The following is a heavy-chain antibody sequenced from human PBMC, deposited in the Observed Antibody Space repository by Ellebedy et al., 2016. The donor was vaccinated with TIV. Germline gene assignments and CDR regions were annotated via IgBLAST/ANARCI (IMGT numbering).Heavy chain of an antibody. D-gene: IGHD6-13*01. CDR2: IKQDGSEK. J-gene: IGHJ6*02. CDR1: GFTFSSYW. V-gene: IGHV3-7*03. Sequence: PGGSLRLSCAASGFTFSSYWMSRVRQAPGKGLEWVANIKQDGSEKYYVDSVKGRFTISRDNAKNSLYLQMNSLRAEDTAVYYCARDERSWYSDYYYYGMDVWGQGTTVTVSS. CDR3: ARDERSWYSDYYYYGMDV.